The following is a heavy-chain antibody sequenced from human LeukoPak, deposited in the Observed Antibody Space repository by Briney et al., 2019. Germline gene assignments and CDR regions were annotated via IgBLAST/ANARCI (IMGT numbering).Heavy chain of an antibody. CDR2: IYYSGST. CDR3: ARAATVTSPLYYYYGMDV. D-gene: IGHD4-17*01. Sequence: PSETLSLTCTVSGGSISSYYWSWIRQPPGKGLEWIGYIYYSGSTNYNPSLKSRVTISVDTSKNQLSLKLSSVTAADTAVYYCARAATVTSPLYYYYGMDVWGQGTTVTVSS. V-gene: IGHV4-59*01. CDR1: GGSISSYY. J-gene: IGHJ6*02.